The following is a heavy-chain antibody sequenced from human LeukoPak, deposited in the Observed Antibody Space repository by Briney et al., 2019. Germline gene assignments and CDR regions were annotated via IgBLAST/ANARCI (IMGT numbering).Heavy chain of an antibody. J-gene: IGHJ4*02. D-gene: IGHD5-18*01. CDR1: GFTFSSYS. V-gene: IGHV3-21*01. CDR2: MSSASTYI. CDR3: ARLVWDTTMADGDIDS. Sequence: GGSLRLSCAASGFTFSSYSMNWVRQAPGKGLEWVSSMSSASTYIYYADSVKGRFTISRDNAKNSLYLQMNSLRAEDTAMYYCARLVWDTTMADGDIDSWGQGTLLIVS.